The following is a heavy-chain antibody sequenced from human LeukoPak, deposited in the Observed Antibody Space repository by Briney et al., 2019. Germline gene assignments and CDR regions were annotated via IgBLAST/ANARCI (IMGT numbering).Heavy chain of an antibody. J-gene: IGHJ4*02. D-gene: IGHD6-19*01. CDR2: IIPIFGTA. V-gene: IGHV1-69*13. CDR3: ARLYSSGWYFDY. CDR1: GYTFTGYY. Sequence: GASVKVSCKASGYTFTGYYMHWVRQAPGQGLEWMGGIIPIFGTATYAQKFQGRVTITADESTSTAYMELSSLRSEDTAVYYCARLYSSGWYFDYWGQGTLVTVSS.